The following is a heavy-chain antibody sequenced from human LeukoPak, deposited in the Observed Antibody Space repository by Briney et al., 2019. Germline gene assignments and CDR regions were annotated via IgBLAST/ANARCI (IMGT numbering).Heavy chain of an antibody. D-gene: IGHD2-2*01. J-gene: IGHJ4*02. CDR2: ISSSSSYI. CDR3: ARALPIVVVPAAQRENDY. CDR1: GFTFSSYS. Sequence: GGSLGLSCAASGFTFSSYSMNWVRQAPGKGLEWVSSISSSSSYIYYADSVKGRFTISRDNAKNSLYLQMNSLRAEDTAVYYCARALPIVVVPAAQRENDYWGQGTLVTVSS. V-gene: IGHV3-21*01.